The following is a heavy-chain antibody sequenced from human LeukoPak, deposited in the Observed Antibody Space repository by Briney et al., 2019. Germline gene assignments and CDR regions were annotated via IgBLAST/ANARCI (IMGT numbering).Heavy chain of an antibody. CDR2: INPSGGST. Sequence: ASVKVSCKASGYTFTSYYMHWVRQAPGQGREWMGIINPSGGSTSYAQKFQGRVTMTRDTSTSTVYMELSSLRSEDTAVYYCARGGYSSSWYPASTDYWGQGTLVTVSS. CDR1: GYTFTSYY. D-gene: IGHD6-13*01. CDR3: ARGGYSSSWYPASTDY. J-gene: IGHJ4*02. V-gene: IGHV1-46*03.